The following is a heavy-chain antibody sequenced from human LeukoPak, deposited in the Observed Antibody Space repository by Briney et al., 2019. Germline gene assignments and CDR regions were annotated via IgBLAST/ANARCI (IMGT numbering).Heavy chain of an antibody. V-gene: IGHV4-4*07. CDR3: ARGAGDDLDY. CDR1: GGSISSYY. CDR2: IYTTGST. D-gene: IGHD7-27*01. J-gene: IGHJ4*02. Sequence: PSETLSLTCTVSGGSISSYYWSWIRQPPGKGLEWIGRIYTTGSTNYNPSLKSRVTMSSDTSKNQLSLKLTSVTAADTAVYYCARGAGDDLDYWGQGTLVSVSS.